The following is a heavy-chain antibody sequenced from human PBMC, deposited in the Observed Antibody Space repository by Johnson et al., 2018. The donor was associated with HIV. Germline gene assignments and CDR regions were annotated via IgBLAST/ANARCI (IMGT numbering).Heavy chain of an antibody. Sequence: LSCAASGFTFDDYAMHWVRQAPGKGLEWVSGISWNSGSIGYVDSVTGRFTISRDNADNSLSLQMNSLTVDDTAIYYCGRGMAAANWGQGTMVTVSS. D-gene: IGHD6-13*01. J-gene: IGHJ3*01. CDR2: ISWNSGSI. V-gene: IGHV3-9*01. CDR1: GFTFDDYA. CDR3: GRGMAAAN.